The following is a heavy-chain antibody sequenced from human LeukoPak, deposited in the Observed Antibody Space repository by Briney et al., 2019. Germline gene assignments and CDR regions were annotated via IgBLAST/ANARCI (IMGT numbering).Heavy chain of an antibody. CDR1: GFTFSSYA. CDR3: ARDLIVGATPDY. CDR2: ISSSSSYI. J-gene: IGHJ4*02. V-gene: IGHV3-21*01. D-gene: IGHD1-26*01. Sequence: PGGSLRLSCAGSGFTFSSYAMTWVRQAPGKGLEWVSSISSSSSYIYYADSVKGRFTISRDNAKNSLYLQMNSLRAEDTAVYYCARDLIVGATPDYWGQGTLVTVSS.